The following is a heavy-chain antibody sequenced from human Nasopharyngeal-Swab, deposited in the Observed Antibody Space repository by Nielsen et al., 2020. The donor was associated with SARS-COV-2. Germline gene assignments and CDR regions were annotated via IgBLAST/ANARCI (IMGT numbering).Heavy chain of an antibody. CDR1: GGSIGSYY. Sequence: SETLSLTCTVSGGSIGSYYWSWIRQPPGKGLEWIGYIYYSGSTNCNPSLKSRVTISVDTSKNQFSLKLSSVTAADTAVYYCARDRVAAGMDVWGKGTTVTVSS. J-gene: IGHJ6*03. CDR2: IYYSGST. D-gene: IGHD3-10*01. V-gene: IGHV4-59*01. CDR3: ARDRVAAGMDV.